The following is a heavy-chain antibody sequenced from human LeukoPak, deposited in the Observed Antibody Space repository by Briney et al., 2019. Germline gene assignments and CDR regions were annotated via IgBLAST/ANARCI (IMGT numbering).Heavy chain of an antibody. CDR2: IYYSGST. CDR3: ARLNQWELLFDY. Sequence: SETLSLTCTVSGGSTSSSSYYWGWIRQPPGKGLEWIGSIYYSGSTYYNPSLKSRVTISVDTSKNQFSLKLSSVTAADTAVYYCARLNQWELLFDYWGQGTLVTVSS. V-gene: IGHV4-39*01. J-gene: IGHJ4*02. CDR1: GGSTSSSSYY. D-gene: IGHD1-26*01.